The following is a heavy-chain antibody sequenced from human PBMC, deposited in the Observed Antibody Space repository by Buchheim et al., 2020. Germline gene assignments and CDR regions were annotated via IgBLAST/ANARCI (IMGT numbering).Heavy chain of an antibody. Sequence: QVQLVESGGGVVQPGRSLRLSCAASGFTFGSYGMHWVRQAPGKGLEWVAFIRYDGSNKEYADSVKGRFTISRDSSKNKLYLQMNSLRAEDTAVYYCAKDRAPFMGLGELSSFDYWGQRTL. CDR2: IRYDGSNK. D-gene: IGHD3-16*02. CDR1: GFTFGSYG. V-gene: IGHV3-30*02. CDR3: AKDRAPFMGLGELSSFDY. J-gene: IGHJ4*02.